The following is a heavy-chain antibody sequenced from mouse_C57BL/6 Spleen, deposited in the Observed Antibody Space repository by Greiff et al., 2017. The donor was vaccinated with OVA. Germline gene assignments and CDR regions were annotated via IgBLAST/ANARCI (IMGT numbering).Heavy chain of an antibody. CDR2: IDPENGDT. Sequence: EVQLQQSGAELVRPGASVKLSCTASGFNIKDDYMHWVKQRPEQGLEWIGWIDPENGDTEYASKFQGKATITADTSSNTAYLQLSSLTSEDTAVYYCTTGGTGFAYWGQGTLVTVSA. D-gene: IGHD3-3*01. CDR1: GFNIKDDY. V-gene: IGHV14-4*01. J-gene: IGHJ3*01. CDR3: TTGGTGFAY.